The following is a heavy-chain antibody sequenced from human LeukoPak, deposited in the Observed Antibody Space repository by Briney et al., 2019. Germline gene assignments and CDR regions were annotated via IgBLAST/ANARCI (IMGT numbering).Heavy chain of an antibody. D-gene: IGHD3-3*01. CDR1: GGSISSYY. V-gene: IGHV4-59*01. CDR3: ARFPYDSKNYHYYYGMDV. CDR2: IYYSGST. Sequence: SETLSLTCTVSGGSISSYYWSWIRQPPGKGLEWIGYIYYSGSTNYNPSLKSRVTISVDTSKNQFSLKLSSVTAADTAVYYCARFPYDSKNYHYYYGMDVWGQGTTVTVPS. J-gene: IGHJ6*02.